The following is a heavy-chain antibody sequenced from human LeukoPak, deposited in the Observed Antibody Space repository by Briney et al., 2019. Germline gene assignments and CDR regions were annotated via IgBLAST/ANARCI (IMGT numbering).Heavy chain of an antibody. V-gene: IGHV4-39*01. CDR1: GGSISSRSYY. Sequence: PSETLSLTCTVSGGSISSRSYYWGWIRQPPGKGLEWIGSIYYSGSTYYNPSLKSRVTISVDTSKNQFSLKLSSVTAADTAVYYCARLDRGLWFGVGESKRAFDYWGQGTLVTVSS. CDR2: IYYSGST. D-gene: IGHD3-10*01. CDR3: ARLDRGLWFGVGESKRAFDY. J-gene: IGHJ4*02.